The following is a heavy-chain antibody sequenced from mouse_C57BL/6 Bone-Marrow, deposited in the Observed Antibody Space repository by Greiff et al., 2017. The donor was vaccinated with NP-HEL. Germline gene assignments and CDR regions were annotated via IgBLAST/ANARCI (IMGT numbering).Heavy chain of an antibody. CDR1: GFTFSSYA. V-gene: IGHV5-4*01. Sequence: EVMLVESGGGLVKPGGSLKLSCAASGFTFSSYAMSWVRQTPEKRLEWVATISDGGSYTYYPDNVKGRFTISRDNAKNNLYLQMSHLKSEDTAMYYCAREQLQARGFAYWGQGTLVTVSA. CDR2: ISDGGSYT. CDR3: AREQLQARGFAY. D-gene: IGHD3-2*02. J-gene: IGHJ3*01.